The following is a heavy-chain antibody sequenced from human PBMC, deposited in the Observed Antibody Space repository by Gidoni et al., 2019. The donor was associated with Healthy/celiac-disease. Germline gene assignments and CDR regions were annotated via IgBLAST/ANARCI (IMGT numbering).Heavy chain of an antibody. V-gene: IGHV4-34*01. J-gene: IGHJ4*02. CDR3: ARVHRFGGLRY. D-gene: IGHD3-10*01. CDR2: INHSGST. CDR1: GGSFSGYY. Sequence: QVQLQQWGAGLLKPSETLSLTCAVYGGSFSGYYWSWIRQPPGKGLEWIGEINHSGSTNYNPSLKSRVTISVDTSKNQFSLKLSSVTAADTAVYYCARVHRFGGLRYWGQGTLVTVSS.